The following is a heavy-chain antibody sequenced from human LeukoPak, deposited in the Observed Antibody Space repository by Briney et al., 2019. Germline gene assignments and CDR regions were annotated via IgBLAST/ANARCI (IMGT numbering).Heavy chain of an antibody. D-gene: IGHD5-18*01. CDR3: ARARSSYGYGDAFDL. CDR2: IKQYGSEK. J-gene: IGHJ3*01. CDR1: GFTFTTYS. Sequence: GGTLRLSCAVSGFTFTTYSMNWVRQAPGKGLVWVTNIKQYGSEKYYMDSVKGRFTISRDNAKNSLYLQMNCLVAADTAVYYCARARSSYGYGDAFDLWGQGTMVTVSS. V-gene: IGHV3-7*01.